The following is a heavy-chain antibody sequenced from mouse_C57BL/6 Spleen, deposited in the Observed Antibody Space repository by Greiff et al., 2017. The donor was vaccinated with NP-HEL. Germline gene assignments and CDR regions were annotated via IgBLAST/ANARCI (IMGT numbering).Heavy chain of an antibody. J-gene: IGHJ4*01. Sequence: DVKLVESGGGLVKPGGSLKLSCAASGFTFSDYGMHWVRQAPEKGLEWVAYISSGSSTIYYADTVKGRFTISRDNAKNTLFLQMTSLRSEDTAMYYCARSYHYYAMDCWGQGTSVTVSS. CDR2: ISSGSSTI. V-gene: IGHV5-17*01. D-gene: IGHD1-1*01. CDR1: GFTFSDYG. CDR3: ARSYHYYAMDC.